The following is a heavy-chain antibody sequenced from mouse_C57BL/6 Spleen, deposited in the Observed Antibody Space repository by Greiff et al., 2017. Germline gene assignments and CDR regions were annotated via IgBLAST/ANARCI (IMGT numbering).Heavy chain of an antibody. J-gene: IGHJ1*03. Sequence: EVKLMESGGGLVQPGGSMKLSCAASGFTFSDAWMDWVRQSPEKGLEWVAEIRNKANNHATYYAESVKGRFTISRDDSKSSVYLQMNSLRAEDTGINYCTRKTDGYSWYFDVWGTGTTVTVSS. CDR2: IRNKANNHAT. CDR1: GFTFSDAW. CDR3: TRKTDGYSWYFDV. V-gene: IGHV6-6*01. D-gene: IGHD2-3*01.